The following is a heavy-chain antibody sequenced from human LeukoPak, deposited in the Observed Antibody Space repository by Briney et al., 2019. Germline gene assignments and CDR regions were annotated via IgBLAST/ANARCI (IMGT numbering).Heavy chain of an antibody. CDR3: ARDVLGGFDY. Sequence: SETLSLTCTVSGGSISSSSYYWGWIRQPPGKGLEWIGSIYYSGSTYYNPSLKSRVTISVDTSKNQFSLKLSSVTAADTAVYYCARDVLGGFDYWGQGTLVTVSS. J-gene: IGHJ4*02. CDR1: GGSISSSSYY. D-gene: IGHD2-8*01. CDR2: IYYSGST. V-gene: IGHV4-39*07.